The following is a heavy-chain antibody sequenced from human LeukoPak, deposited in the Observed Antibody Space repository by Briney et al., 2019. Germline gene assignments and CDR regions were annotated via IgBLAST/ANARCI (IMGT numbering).Heavy chain of an antibody. Sequence: SESLSLTCTVSDASISTYYWSWIRQPPGKGLEWIGYIYYNGNTNYNPSLKSRLTLSIDTSKKQFSLNLTSVTAADTAVYYCAREGCNTTTCSSFFDIWGQGTMVTVSS. CDR2: IYYNGNT. D-gene: IGHD2/OR15-2a*01. CDR1: DASISTYY. CDR3: AREGCNTTTCSSFFDI. J-gene: IGHJ3*02. V-gene: IGHV4-59*01.